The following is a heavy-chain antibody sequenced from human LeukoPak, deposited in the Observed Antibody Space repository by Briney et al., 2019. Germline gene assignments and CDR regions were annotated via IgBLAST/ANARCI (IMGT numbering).Heavy chain of an antibody. J-gene: IGHJ4*02. CDR3: ARGITIFGMVTLDY. CDR1: GYTFSNYD. Sequence: ASVKVSCKASGYTFSNYDMNWVRQATGQGLEWMGWMNPNSGHTGYAQKFQGRVTMTRNTSISTAYMELSSLRSEDTAVYYCARGITIFGMVTLDYWGQGTLVTVSS. CDR2: MNPNSGHT. D-gene: IGHD3-3*01. V-gene: IGHV1-8*01.